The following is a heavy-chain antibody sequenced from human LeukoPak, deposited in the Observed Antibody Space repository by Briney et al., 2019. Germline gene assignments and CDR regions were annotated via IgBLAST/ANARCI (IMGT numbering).Heavy chain of an antibody. CDR1: GFTFSSYA. D-gene: IGHD3-22*01. Sequence: GGSLRLSCAASGFTFSSYAMHWVRQAPGKGLEWVAVISYDGSNKYYADSVKGRFTISRDNSKNTLYLQMNSLRAEDTAVYYCARSSGYLISSFDYWGQGTLVTVSS. J-gene: IGHJ4*02. CDR3: ARSSGYLISSFDY. CDR2: ISYDGSNK. V-gene: IGHV3-30-3*01.